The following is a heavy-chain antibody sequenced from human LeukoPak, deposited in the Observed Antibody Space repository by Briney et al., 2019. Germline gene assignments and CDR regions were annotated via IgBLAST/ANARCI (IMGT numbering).Heavy chain of an antibody. CDR1: GFTFSSYS. Sequence: GGSLRLSCASSGFTFSSYSMNWVRQAPGKGLEWVSSISSSSSYIYYADSVKGRFTISRDNAKNSLYLQMNSLRAEDTAVYYCARDLGQYYDTSDNWFDPWGQGTLVTVSS. V-gene: IGHV3-21*01. D-gene: IGHD3-22*01. J-gene: IGHJ5*02. CDR3: ARDLGQYYDTSDNWFDP. CDR2: ISSSSSYI.